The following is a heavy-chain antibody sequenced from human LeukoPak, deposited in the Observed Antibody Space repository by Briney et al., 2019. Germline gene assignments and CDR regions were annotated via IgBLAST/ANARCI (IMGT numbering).Heavy chain of an antibody. D-gene: IGHD2-2*01. J-gene: IGHJ6*03. CDR2: ISSSGDGT. CDR1: GFTFSIYA. CDR3: AKDVRHCSTISSHFYYYMDV. V-gene: IGHV3-23*01. Sequence: PGGSLRLSCTASGFTFSIYAMSWVRQAPGKGLEWVSSISSSGDGTYYADSVKGRFTTSRDNSKNTLYLQMNSLRAEDTAAYYCAKDVRHCSTISSHFYYYMDVWGKGTTVTVSS.